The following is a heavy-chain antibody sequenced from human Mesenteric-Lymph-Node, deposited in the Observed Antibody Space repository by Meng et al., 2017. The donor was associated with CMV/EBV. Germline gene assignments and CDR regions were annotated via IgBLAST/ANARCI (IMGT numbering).Heavy chain of an antibody. Sequence: SETLSLTCTVSGGFISSYYWSWIRQPPGKGLEWIGYIYYSGSTNYNPSLKSRVTISVDTSKNQFSLKLSAVTAADTAVYYCARAEEVSSGSYPLLTGMDVWGQGTTVTVSS. CDR2: IYYSGST. CDR3: ARAEEVSSGSYPLLTGMDV. CDR1: GGFISSYY. D-gene: IGHD1-26*01. V-gene: IGHV4-59*01. J-gene: IGHJ6*02.